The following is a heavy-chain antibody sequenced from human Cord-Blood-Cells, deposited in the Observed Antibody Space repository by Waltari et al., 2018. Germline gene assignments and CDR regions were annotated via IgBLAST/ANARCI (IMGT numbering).Heavy chain of an antibody. CDR3: ARAAVATWYFDY. D-gene: IGHD5-12*01. Sequence: QVQLVESGGGVVQPGRSLSLSCAASGFTFSSYAMHWVRQAPGKGLEWVAVISYDGSNKYYADSVKGRFTISRDNSKNTLYLQMNSLRAEDTAVYYCARAAVATWYFDYWGQGTLVTVSS. CDR2: ISYDGSNK. J-gene: IGHJ4*02. CDR1: GFTFSSYA. V-gene: IGHV3-30-3*01.